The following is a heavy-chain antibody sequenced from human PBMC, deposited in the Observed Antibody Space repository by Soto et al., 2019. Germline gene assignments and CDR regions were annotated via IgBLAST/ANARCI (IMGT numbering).Heavy chain of an antibody. CDR2: INPSRGTT. D-gene: IGHD3-3*01. CDR1: GYTFTSYY. V-gene: IGHV1-46*01. J-gene: IGHJ5*02. Sequence: ASVKVSCKASGYTFTSYYMHWVRQAPGQGLEWMGIINPSRGTTSYAQRFQGRVTMTRDTSTSTVYMELSSLRSEDTAVYYCATDKRRFNNPPDQAHWFDPWGQGTLVTVSS. CDR3: ATDKRRFNNPPDQAHWFDP.